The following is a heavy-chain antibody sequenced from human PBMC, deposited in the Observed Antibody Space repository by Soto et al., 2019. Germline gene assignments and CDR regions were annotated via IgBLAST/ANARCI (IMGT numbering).Heavy chain of an antibody. D-gene: IGHD3-22*01. V-gene: IGHV4-59*01. J-gene: IGHJ2*01. CDR2: IYYSGST. CDR1: GGSISSYY. Sequence: QVQLQESGPGLVKPSETLSLTCTVSGGSISSYYWSWIRQPPGKGLEWIGYIYYSGSTNYNPSLKRRVTISVDTSKNQYSLKLSSETAADTAVYYCASNYDSSGHYWYFDLWGRGTLVTVSS. CDR3: ASNYDSSGHYWYFDL.